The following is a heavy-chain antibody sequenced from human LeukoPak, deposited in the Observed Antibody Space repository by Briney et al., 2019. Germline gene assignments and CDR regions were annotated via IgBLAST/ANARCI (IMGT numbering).Heavy chain of an antibody. V-gene: IGHV1-58*02. CDR3: ARIRDGYNDAYDI. CDR2: IFVGSGNT. CDR1: GFTFTSSA. J-gene: IGHJ3*02. Sequence: SVTVSCKASGFTFTSSAIQWVRQARAQRLEWIGLIFVGSGNTKYGQNFQGRVTMTRDTSTSTVYMRLSSLRSEDTAVYYCARIRDGYNDAYDIWGQGTMVTVSS. D-gene: IGHD5-24*01.